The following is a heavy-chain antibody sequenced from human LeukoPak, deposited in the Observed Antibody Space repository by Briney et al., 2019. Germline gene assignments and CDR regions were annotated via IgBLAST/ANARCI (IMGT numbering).Heavy chain of an antibody. D-gene: IGHD4-11*01. V-gene: IGHV3-30*04. CDR2: MSYDGSNT. J-gene: IGHJ5*02. CDR1: GFSFRSYA. Sequence: GGSLRLSCVASGFSFRSYAMHWVRQAPGKGLEWVAVMSYDGSNTYYGDSVRGRFTISRDNSKNMVYLQTNSLRVEDTAVYCCARGVTTERYNWIDPWGQGTLVTVSS. CDR3: ARGVTTERYNWIDP.